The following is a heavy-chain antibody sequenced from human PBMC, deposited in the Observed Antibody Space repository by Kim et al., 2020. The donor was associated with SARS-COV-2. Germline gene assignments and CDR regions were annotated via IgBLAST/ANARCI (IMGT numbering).Heavy chain of an antibody. D-gene: IGHD2-2*02. CDR3: ARDLGRVGYCSSTSCYTGFDY. CDR1: GYTFTGYY. J-gene: IGHJ4*02. CDR2: INPNSGGT. Sequence: ASVKVSCKAXGYTFTGYYMHWVRQAPGQGLEWMGRINPNSGGTNYAQKFQGRVTMTRDTSISTAYMELSRLRSDDTAVYYCARDLGRVGYCSSTSCYTGFDYWGQGTLVTVSS. V-gene: IGHV1-2*06.